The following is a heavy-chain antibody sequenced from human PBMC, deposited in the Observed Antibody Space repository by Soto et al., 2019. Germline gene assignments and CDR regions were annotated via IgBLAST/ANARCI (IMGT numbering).Heavy chain of an antibody. D-gene: IGHD5-12*01. CDR3: ARGYCGYELAPSYYDGMDV. CDR2: ISAYNGNT. CDR1: GYTFTSYG. V-gene: IGHV1-18*01. Sequence: QVQLVQSGAEVKKPGASVKVSCKASGYTFTSYGISWVRQDPGHGLEWMGWISAYNGNTNYAQKLQGRVTMTTGRSTSLAYMELRSLRSDATAVYYCARGYCGYELAPSYYDGMDVWGQGTTVNVYS. J-gene: IGHJ6*02.